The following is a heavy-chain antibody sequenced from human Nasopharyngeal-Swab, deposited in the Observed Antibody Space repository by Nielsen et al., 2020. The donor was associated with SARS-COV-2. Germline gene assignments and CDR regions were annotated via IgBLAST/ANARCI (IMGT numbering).Heavy chain of an antibody. CDR3: ASRYSSGWGAFDI. CDR2: IYHSGST. Sequence: SETLSLTCAVSGGSISSSNWWSWVRQPPGKGLEWIGEIYHSGSTNYNPSLKSRVTISVDKSENQFSLKLSSVTAADTAVYYCASRYSSGWGAFDIWGQGTMVTVSS. CDR1: GGSISSSNW. V-gene: IGHV4-4*02. D-gene: IGHD6-19*01. J-gene: IGHJ3*02.